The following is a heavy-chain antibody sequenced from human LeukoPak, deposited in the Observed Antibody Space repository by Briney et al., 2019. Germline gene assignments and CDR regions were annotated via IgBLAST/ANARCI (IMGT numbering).Heavy chain of an antibody. CDR1: GYTFTGYY. V-gene: IGHV1-2*02. D-gene: IGHD3-10*01. CDR3: ARYLYYYGSGSYSWFDP. CDR2: INPNSGGT. Sequence: GASVKVSCKASGYTFTGYYMHWLGQAPGQGGEWMGWINPNSGGTNYAQKFQDRVTMTRDTSISTAYMELSRLRSDDTAVYYCARYLYYYGSGSYSWFDPWGQGTLVTVSS. J-gene: IGHJ5*02.